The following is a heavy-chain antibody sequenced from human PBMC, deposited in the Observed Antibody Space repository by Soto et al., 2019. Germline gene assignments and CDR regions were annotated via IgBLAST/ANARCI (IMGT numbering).Heavy chain of an antibody. V-gene: IGHV1-69*12. J-gene: IGHJ4*02. CDR2: IIPIFGTA. CDR1: GGTFSSYA. CDR3: ARVRVRFLEWLGSEG. D-gene: IGHD3-3*01. Sequence: QVQLVQSGAEVKKPGSSVKVSCKASGGTFSSYAISWVRQAPGQGLEWMGGIIPIFGTANYAQKFQGRVTITAVESTSTAYMELSSLRSEDTAVSYCARVRVRFLEWLGSEGWGQGTLVTVSS.